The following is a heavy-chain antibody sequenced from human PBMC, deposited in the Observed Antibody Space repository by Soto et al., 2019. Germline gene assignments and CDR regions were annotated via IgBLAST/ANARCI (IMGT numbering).Heavy chain of an antibody. V-gene: IGHV3-30-3*01. CDR2: ISYDGSNK. J-gene: IGHJ4*02. CDR3: AGDPGGTDFAEWTYYFDY. Sequence: QVQLVESGGGVVQPGRSLRLSCAASGFTFSSYAMHWVRQAPGKGLEWVAVISYDGSNKYYADSVKGRFTISRDNSKNTLYLKMNSLKAEDTAVYYCAGDPGGTDFAEWTYYFDYWGQGTLVTVSS. D-gene: IGHD3-3*01. CDR1: GFTFSSYA.